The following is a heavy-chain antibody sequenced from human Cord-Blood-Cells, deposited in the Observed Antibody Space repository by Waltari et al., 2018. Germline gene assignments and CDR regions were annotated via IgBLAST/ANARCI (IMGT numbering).Heavy chain of an antibody. V-gene: IGHV1-2*02. CDR2: INPNSGGT. CDR3: AMGITIFGVVIPNNNWFDP. CDR1: GYTFTGYY. D-gene: IGHD3-3*01. J-gene: IGHJ5*02. Sequence: QVQLVQSGAEVKKPGASVKVSCKASGYTFTGYYMHWVRQAPGQGLEWMGWINPNSGGTNYAQKFQGRVTMTRDTYISTAYMELSRLRSDDTAVYYCAMGITIFGVVIPNNNWFDPWGQGTLVTVSS.